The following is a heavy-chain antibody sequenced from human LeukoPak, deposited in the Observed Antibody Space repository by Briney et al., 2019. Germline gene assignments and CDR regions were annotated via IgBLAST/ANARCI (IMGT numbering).Heavy chain of an antibody. CDR2: IIPILGIA. Sequence: ASVKVSCKASGGTFSSYAISWVRQAPGQGLEWMGRIIPILGIANYAQKFQGRVTITADKSTSTAYMELSSLRSEDTAVYYCASRGFQKSLLSDPWGQGTLVTVSS. CDR1: GGTFSSYA. J-gene: IGHJ5*02. V-gene: IGHV1-69*04. D-gene: IGHD2-15*01. CDR3: ASRGFQKSLLSDP.